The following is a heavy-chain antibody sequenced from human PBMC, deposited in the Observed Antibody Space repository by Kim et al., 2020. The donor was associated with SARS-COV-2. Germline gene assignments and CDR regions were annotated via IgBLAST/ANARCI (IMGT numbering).Heavy chain of an antibody. J-gene: IGHJ5*02. CDR2: T. Sequence: TNYSPSFQGHVTISADKSISTAYLQWSSLKASDTAMYYCARLAGGNWFDPWGQGTLVTVSS. V-gene: IGHV5-10-1*01. CDR3: ARLAGGNWFDP. D-gene: IGHD3-16*01.